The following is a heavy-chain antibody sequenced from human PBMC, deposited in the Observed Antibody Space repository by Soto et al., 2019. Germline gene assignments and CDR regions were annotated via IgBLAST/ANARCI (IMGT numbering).Heavy chain of an antibody. Sequence: GDSLKVSWKGSGYSFTSYWIGWVRQMPGKGLEWMGIIYPGDSDTRYSPSFQGQVTISADKSISTAYLQWSSLKASDTAMYYCARRNYGSRFDAFDIWGQGTMVTVSS. V-gene: IGHV5-51*01. CDR3: ARRNYGSRFDAFDI. CDR2: IYPGDSDT. CDR1: GYSFTSYW. D-gene: IGHD3-10*01. J-gene: IGHJ3*02.